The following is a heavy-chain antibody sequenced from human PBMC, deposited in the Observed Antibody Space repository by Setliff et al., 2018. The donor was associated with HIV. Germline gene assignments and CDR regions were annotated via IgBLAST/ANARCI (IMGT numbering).Heavy chain of an antibody. J-gene: IGHJ4*02. CDR3: ARDSSTGFFSAAY. V-gene: IGHV1-46*02. CDR1: GYTFNTYY. CDR2: INPSGDFT. D-gene: IGHD6-19*01. Sequence: ASVKVSCKASGYTFNTYYVHWVRQAPGQGFEWMGLINPSGDFTFYAQKFQGRVIMTRDTSANTVYLEIRSLISEDTAVYYCARDSSTGFFSAAYWGQGALVTVSS.